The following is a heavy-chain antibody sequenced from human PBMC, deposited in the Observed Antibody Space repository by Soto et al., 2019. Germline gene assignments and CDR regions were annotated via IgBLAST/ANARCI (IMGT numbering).Heavy chain of an antibody. J-gene: IGHJ6*03. D-gene: IGHD3-3*01. Sequence: GGSLRLSCAASGFTFSSYSMNWVRQAPGKGLEWVSSISSSSSYIYYADSVKGRFTISRDNAKNSLYLQMNSLRAEDTAVYYCARDPRGGFLEWSTSDYYMDVWGKGTTVTVSS. CDR1: GFTFSSYS. V-gene: IGHV3-21*01. CDR3: ARDPRGGFLEWSTSDYYMDV. CDR2: ISSSSSYI.